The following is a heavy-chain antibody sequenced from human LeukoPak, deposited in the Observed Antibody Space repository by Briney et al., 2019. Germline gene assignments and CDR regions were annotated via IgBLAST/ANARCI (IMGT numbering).Heavy chain of an antibody. Sequence: GGSLRLSCVVSGLNFSDYATHWVRQAPGKGLEWVAVVSHEGNTKYYAESVKGRCTISRDNSKNTLYLEMNSLRGEDTAVYYCASVPAINRAYFDDWGQGTLVTVSS. CDR2: VSHEGNTK. V-gene: IGHV3-30-3*01. J-gene: IGHJ4*02. CDR3: ASVPAINRAYFDD. CDR1: GLNFSDYA. D-gene: IGHD2-2*01.